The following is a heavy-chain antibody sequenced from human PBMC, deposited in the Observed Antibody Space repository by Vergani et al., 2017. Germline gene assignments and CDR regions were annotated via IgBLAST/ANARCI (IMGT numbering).Heavy chain of an antibody. J-gene: IGHJ4*02. CDR1: GFTFSKYA. V-gene: IGHV3-23*01. Sequence: EVQLLESGGALVQPGKSLRLSCAASGFTFSKYAMSWIRQAPGQGLQWVSTVSISGENTFYEDSVKGRFTISRDASKKTLFLQRDHLNIDDTAVYFCARVPDWTYFDYWGKGARVTVS. CDR3: ARVPDWTYFDY. CDR2: VSISGENT. D-gene: IGHD3/OR15-3a*01.